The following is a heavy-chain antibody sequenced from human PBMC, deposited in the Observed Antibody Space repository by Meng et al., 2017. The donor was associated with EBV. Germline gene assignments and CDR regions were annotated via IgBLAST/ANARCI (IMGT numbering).Heavy chain of an antibody. CDR2: IRSQVDGRTA. Sequence: EVQLMESGGGLVKPGESLKLSCAASEFTFTSAWMNWVRQAPGKGLEWVGRIRSQVDGRTADYSAPVKGRFTISRDDSKHTLYLQMNSLKIEDSAVYYCTTDEGGSRFWGQGTLVTVSS. D-gene: IGHD1-26*01. CDR3: TTDEGGSRF. J-gene: IGHJ4*02. V-gene: IGHV3-15*01. CDR1: EFTFTSAW.